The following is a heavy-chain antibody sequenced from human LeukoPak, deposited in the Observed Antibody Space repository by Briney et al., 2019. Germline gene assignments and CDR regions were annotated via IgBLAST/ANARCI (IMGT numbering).Heavy chain of an antibody. CDR1: GYTFTSYG. V-gene: IGHV1-18*01. D-gene: IGHD3-16*01. CDR2: ISAYNGNT. CDR3: AREALPGEDYYYYYMDV. J-gene: IGHJ6*03. Sequence: ASVKVSCKASGYTFTSYGISWVRQAPGQGLEWMGWISAYNGNTNYAQKLQGRVTMTTDTSTSTAYMELRSLRSDDTAVYYCAREALPGEDYYYYYMDVWGKGTTVTVSS.